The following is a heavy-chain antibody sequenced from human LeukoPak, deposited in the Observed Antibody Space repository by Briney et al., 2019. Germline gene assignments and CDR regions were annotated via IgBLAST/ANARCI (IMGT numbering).Heavy chain of an antibody. CDR3: TTDPLVKAMVTLDY. D-gene: IGHD5-18*01. V-gene: IGHV3-15*01. Sequence: GGSLRLSCAASGFTFSSYAMSWVRQAPGKGLEWVGRIKSKTDGGTTDYAAPVKGRFTISRDDSRNTLYLQMNSLKTEDTAVYYCTTDPLVKAMVTLDYWGQGTLVTVSS. CDR2: IKSKTDGGTT. J-gene: IGHJ4*02. CDR1: GFTFSSYA.